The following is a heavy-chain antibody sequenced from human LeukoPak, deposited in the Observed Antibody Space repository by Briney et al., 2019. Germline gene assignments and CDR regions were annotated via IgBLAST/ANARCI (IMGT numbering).Heavy chain of an antibody. Sequence: PGGSLRLSCAASGFSFNDYAMSWVRQAPGKGLEWVSVISGSGGRTSYAGSVKGRFTISRDNSKNTLYLQMNSLRAEDTALYYCAKDRLSSPTAPRFDPWGQGTQVTVSS. V-gene: IGHV3-23*01. J-gene: IGHJ5*02. CDR3: AKDRLSSPTAPRFDP. CDR1: GFSFNDYA. D-gene: IGHD2/OR15-2a*01. CDR2: ISGSGGRT.